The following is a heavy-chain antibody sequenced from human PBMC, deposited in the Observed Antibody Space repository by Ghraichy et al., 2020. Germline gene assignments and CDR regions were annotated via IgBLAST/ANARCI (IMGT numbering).Heavy chain of an antibody. Sequence: ASVKVSCKASGYTFTSYGISWVRQAPGQGLEWMGWISAYNGNTNYAQKLQGRVTMTTDTSTSTAYMELRSLRSDDTAVYYCARDCGRDVVVPAARKPPGECYYYYYGMDVWGQGTTVTVSS. CDR1: GYTFTSYG. CDR2: ISAYNGNT. V-gene: IGHV1-18*01. D-gene: IGHD2-2*01. CDR3: ARDCGRDVVVPAARKPPGECYYYYYGMDV. J-gene: IGHJ6*02.